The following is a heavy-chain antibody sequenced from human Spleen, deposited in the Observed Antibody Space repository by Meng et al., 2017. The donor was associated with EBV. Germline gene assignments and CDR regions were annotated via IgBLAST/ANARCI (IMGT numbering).Heavy chain of an antibody. CDR3: ARGGSYDASGSYANWFDL. CDR2: INHSGNT. J-gene: IGHJ5*02. D-gene: IGHD3-10*01. V-gene: IGHV4-34*01. Sequence: QQWGAGLLKPSETLSLTCDVYGGTFDGYSWTWIRQPPGKGLEWIGEINHSGNTNYNPSLKSRVTISVDTSKRQFSLKLTSMTAADTAVYYCARGGSYDASGSYANWFDLWGQGTLVTVSS. CDR1: GGTFDGYS.